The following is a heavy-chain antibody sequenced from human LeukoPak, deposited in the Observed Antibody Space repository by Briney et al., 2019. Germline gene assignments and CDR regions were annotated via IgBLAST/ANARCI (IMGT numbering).Heavy chain of an antibody. CDR1: GFTVSSNY. CDR3: AREIYPHNWFDP. V-gene: IGHV3-53*01. Sequence: GSLRLSCAASGFTVSSNYMSWVRQAPGKGLEWVSVIYSGGSTYYADSVKGRFTISRDNSKNTLYLQMNSLRAEDTAVYYCAREIYPHNWFDPWGQGTLVTVSS. J-gene: IGHJ5*02. CDR2: IYSGGST. D-gene: IGHD2-2*02.